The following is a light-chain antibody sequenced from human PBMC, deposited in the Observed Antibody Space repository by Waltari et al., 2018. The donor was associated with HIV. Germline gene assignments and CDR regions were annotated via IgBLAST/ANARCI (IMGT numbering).Light chain of an antibody. CDR1: SSNIGSNY. J-gene: IGLJ2*01. CDR3: AAWDDSLSGVV. CDR2: RNN. V-gene: IGLV1-47*01. Sequence: QSVLTQPPSASGTPGQRVTISCSGSSSNIGSNYVYWYQQLPGTAPKLLIYRNNQRPSGCPGRFSGSKSGTSASLSISGLPSEDEADYYCAAWDDSLSGVVFGGGTKLTVL.